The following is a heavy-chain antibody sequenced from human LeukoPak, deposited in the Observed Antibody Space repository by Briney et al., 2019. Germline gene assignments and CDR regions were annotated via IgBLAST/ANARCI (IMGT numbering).Heavy chain of an antibody. J-gene: IGHJ4*02. V-gene: IGHV1-69*04. D-gene: IGHD5-24*01. CDR3: ARPRSLEMATRYDY. Sequence: GASVKVPCKASGGTFSSYAISWVRQAPGQGLEWMGRIIPILGIANYAQKFQGRVTITADKSTSTAYMELSSLRSEDTAVYYCARPRSLEMATRYDYWGQGTLVTVSS. CDR1: GGTFSSYA. CDR2: IIPILGIA.